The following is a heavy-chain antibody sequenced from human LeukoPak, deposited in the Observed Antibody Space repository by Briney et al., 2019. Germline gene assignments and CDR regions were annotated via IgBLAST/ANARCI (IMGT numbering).Heavy chain of an antibody. J-gene: IGHJ4*02. D-gene: IGHD4-11*01. CDR2: IYHSGST. V-gene: IGHV4-38-2*02. CDR1: GYSISSGYY. Sequence: SETLSLTCTVSGYSISSGYYWGWIRQPPGKGLEWIGSIYHSGSTYYNPSLKSRVTISVDSSKNQFSLKLSSVTAADTAVYYCARDQFSPVTIDYWGQGTLVTVSS. CDR3: ARDQFSPVTIDY.